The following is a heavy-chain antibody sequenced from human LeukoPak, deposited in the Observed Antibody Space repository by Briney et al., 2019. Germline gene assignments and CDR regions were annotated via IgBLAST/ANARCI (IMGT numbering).Heavy chain of an antibody. V-gene: IGHV4-59*01. CDR2: IYYSGST. Sequence: SETLSLTCTVSGGSISSYYWSWIRQPAGKGLEWIGHIYYSGSTNYNPSLKSRVTISVDTSKNQFSLKLSSVTAADTAVYYCARGRATVTYDYWGQGTLVTVSS. CDR3: ARGRATVTYDY. CDR1: GGSISSYY. J-gene: IGHJ4*02. D-gene: IGHD4-17*01.